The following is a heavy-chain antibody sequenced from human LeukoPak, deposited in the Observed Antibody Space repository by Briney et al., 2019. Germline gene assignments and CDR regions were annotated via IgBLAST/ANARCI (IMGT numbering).Heavy chain of an antibody. D-gene: IGHD4-23*01. J-gene: IGHJ3*02. CDR3: ALRPPTTVVTKTERNDAFDI. CDR2: ISGSGGST. Sequence: QPGGSLRLSCAASGFTFSSYAMSWVRQAPGKGLEWVSAISGSGGSTYYADSVKGRFTISRDNSKNTLYLQMNSLRAEDTAVYYCALRPPTTVVTKTERNDAFDIWGQGTMVTVSS. CDR1: GFTFSSYA. V-gene: IGHV3-23*01.